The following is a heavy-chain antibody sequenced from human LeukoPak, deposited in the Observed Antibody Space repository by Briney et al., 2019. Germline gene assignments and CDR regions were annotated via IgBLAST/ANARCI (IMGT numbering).Heavy chain of an antibody. CDR2: ISGSGTA. Sequence: KPSETLSLTCTVSADSINTYFWTWVRQPAGKGLEWIGRISGSGTAYYNPSLESRVTISLDTANNQLFLRMTSVSAADTAVYYCARGTELTGTSGHYSFDYWGQGTLVSVSS. V-gene: IGHV4-4*07. CDR3: ARGTELTGTSGHYSFDY. D-gene: IGHD1-7*01. J-gene: IGHJ4*02. CDR1: ADSINTYF.